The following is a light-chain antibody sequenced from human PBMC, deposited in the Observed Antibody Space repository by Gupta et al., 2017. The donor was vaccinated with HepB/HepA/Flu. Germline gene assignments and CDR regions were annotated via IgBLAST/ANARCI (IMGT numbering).Light chain of an antibody. V-gene: IGKV1-39*01. J-gene: IGKJ3*01. CDR1: QSISSY. CDR3: QQSYSTPFT. Sequence: DIQMTQSPSYLSASVGDRVTITCRASQSISSYLNWYQQKPGKAPKLLIYAAFSLQSGVPSTFSGSGSWTDFTLTISSLQPEDFATYYCQQSYSTPFTFGPGTKVDI. CDR2: AAF.